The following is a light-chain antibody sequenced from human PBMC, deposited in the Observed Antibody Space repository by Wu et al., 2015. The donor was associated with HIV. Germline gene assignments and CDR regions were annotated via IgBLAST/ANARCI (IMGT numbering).Light chain of an antibody. CDR1: QSVSSN. Sequence: EVVMTQSPATVSVSPGNTATLSCRASQSVSSNLAWHQQRPGQAPRLLMYGASSRATGIPARFSGSGSGTEFTLSISNVQSEDFAVYYCQQYNDWPRAFGQGTKVEI. J-gene: IGKJ1*01. CDR3: QQYNDWPRA. V-gene: IGKV3-15*01. CDR2: GAS.